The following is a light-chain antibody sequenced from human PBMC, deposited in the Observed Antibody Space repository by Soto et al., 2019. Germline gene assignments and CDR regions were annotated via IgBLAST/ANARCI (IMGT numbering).Light chain of an antibody. CDR3: QQYDNLPLT. CDR1: QDIANY. CDR2: DAS. J-gene: IGKJ4*01. V-gene: IGKV1-33*01. Sequence: DIQMTQSPSSLSASVGDRVTITCQASQDIANYLNWYQQKAGRAPKFLIYDASNLETGVPSRFSGSGSGTDFTLTISSRQPEDIATYYCQQYDNLPLTFGGGTKVEIK.